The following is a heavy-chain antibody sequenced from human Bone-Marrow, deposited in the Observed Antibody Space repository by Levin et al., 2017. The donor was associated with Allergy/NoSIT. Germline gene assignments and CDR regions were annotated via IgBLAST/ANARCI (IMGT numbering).Heavy chain of an antibody. CDR1: GYTFTGYY. CDR3: AREIRLRMVQGSRGCFDY. Sequence: KSGGSLRLSCKASGYTFTGYYMHWVRQAPGQGLEWMGRINPNSGGTNYAQKFQGRVTMTRDTSISTAYMELSRLRSDDTAVYYCAREIRLRMVQGSRGCFDYWGQGTLVTVSS. CDR2: INPNSGGT. V-gene: IGHV1-2*06. J-gene: IGHJ4*02. D-gene: IGHD3-10*01.